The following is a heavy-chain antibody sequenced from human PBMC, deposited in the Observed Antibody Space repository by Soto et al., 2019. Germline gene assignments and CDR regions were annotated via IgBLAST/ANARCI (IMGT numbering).Heavy chain of an antibody. CDR3: AKGPPPHCSITTCPRSGMDV. Sequence: EVQLVESGGDLVQPGGSLRLSCAAAGFTFSSYDMNWVRQAPGKGLEWVSYISSSGSPIHYADSVKGRFTMSRDDAKNSLYLQMNSLGDEETAVYYCAKGPPPHCSITTCPRSGMDVWGQGTTVTVSS. V-gene: IGHV3-48*02. CDR1: GFTFSSYD. CDR2: ISSSGSPI. J-gene: IGHJ6*02. D-gene: IGHD2-2*01.